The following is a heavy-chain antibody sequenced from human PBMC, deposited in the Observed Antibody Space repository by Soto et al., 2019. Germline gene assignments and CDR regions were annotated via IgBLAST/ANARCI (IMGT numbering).Heavy chain of an antibody. J-gene: IGHJ4*02. CDR1: GGTFSSYA. Sequence: QVQLVQSGAEVKKPGSSVKVSCKASGGTFSSYAISWVRQAPGQGLEWMGGIIPIFGTANYAQKFQGRVTITADESTSTVYMELSSLRSEDTAVYYCAGTGRWLQLRYFDYWGQGTLVTVSS. CDR3: AGTGRWLQLRYFDY. CDR2: IIPIFGTA. D-gene: IGHD5-12*01. V-gene: IGHV1-69*01.